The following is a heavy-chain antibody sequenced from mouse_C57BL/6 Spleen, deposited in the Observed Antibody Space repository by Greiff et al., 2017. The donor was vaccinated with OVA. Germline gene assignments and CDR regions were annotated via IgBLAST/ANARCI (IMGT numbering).Heavy chain of an antibody. CDR1: GFTFSSYA. CDR3: ARDMGIYYGNYGKAMDY. Sequence: EVQVVESGGGLVKPGGSLKLSCAASGFTFSSYAMSWVRQTPEKRLEWVATISDGGSYTYYPDNVKGRFTISRDNAKNNLYLQMSHLKSEDTAMYYCARDMGIYYGNYGKAMDYWGQGTSVTVSS. J-gene: IGHJ4*01. V-gene: IGHV5-4*01. D-gene: IGHD2-1*01. CDR2: ISDGGSYT.